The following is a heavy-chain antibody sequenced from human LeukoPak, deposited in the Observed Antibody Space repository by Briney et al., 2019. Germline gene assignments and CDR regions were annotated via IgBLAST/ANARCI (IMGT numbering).Heavy chain of an antibody. V-gene: IGHV4-34*01. J-gene: IGHJ3*02. CDR1: GGSFSGYY. D-gene: IGHD1-26*01. Sequence: SETLSLTCAVYGGSFSGYYWSWIRQPPGKGLEWIGEINHSGSTNYNPSLKSRVTISVDTSKNQFSLKLSSVTAADTAVYYCVTIKSGSYGDVVFDIWGQGTMVTVS. CDR3: VTIKSGSYGDVVFDI. CDR2: INHSGST.